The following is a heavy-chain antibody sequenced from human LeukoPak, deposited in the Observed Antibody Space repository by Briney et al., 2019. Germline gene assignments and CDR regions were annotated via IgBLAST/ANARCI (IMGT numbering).Heavy chain of an antibody. D-gene: IGHD3-9*01. CDR2: IYYSGST. J-gene: IGHJ5*02. Sequence: KPSETLSLTCRVSGASVSNYYWSWIRQPPGKGLEWIGYIYYSGSTNYNPSLKSRVTISVDTSKNQFSLKLSSVTAADTAVYYCARGRYSPLDPWGQGTLVTVSS. V-gene: IGHV4-59*08. CDR1: GASVSNYY. CDR3: ARGRYSPLDP.